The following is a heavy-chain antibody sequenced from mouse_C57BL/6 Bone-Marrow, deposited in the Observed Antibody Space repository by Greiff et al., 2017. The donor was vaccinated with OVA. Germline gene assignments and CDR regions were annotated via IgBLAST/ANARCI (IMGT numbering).Heavy chain of an antibody. CDR1: GFTFSSYG. CDR2: ISSGGSYT. Sequence: EVTLVQSVGDLVKPGGSLKLSCAASGFTFSSYGMSWVRQTPDKRLEWVATISSGGSYTYYPDSVKGRFTISRDNAKNTLYLQMSSLKSEDTAMYYCARQNYSNSYAMDYWGQGTSVTVSS. V-gene: IGHV5-6*01. J-gene: IGHJ4*01. CDR3: ARQNYSNSYAMDY. D-gene: IGHD2-5*01.